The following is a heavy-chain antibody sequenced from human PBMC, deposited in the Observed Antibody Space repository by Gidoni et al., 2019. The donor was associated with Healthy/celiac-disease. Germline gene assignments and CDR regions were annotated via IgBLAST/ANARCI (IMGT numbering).Heavy chain of an antibody. J-gene: IGHJ6*04. CDR1: GFTVSSYD. CDR2: IGTAGDT. D-gene: IGHD3-10*01. CDR3: ARDLPDGSGYGMDV. V-gene: IGHV3-13*01. Sequence: EGQLGESGGGLVQPGGSLRRSCAASGFTVSSYDMHWVRQATGKGLDWVSAIGTAGDTYYPGSVKGRFTISRENAKNSLYLQMNSLRAEDTAVYYCARDLPDGSGYGMDVWGKGTTVTVSS.